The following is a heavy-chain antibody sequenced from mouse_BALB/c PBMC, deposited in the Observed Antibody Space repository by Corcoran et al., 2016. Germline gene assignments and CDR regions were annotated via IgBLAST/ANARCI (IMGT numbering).Heavy chain of an antibody. V-gene: IGHV1S34*01. CDR3: ARRDYDFPYFDY. Sequence: LVKTGASVKISCKASGYSFTGYYMHWVKQSHGKSLEWMGYISCYNGATSYNQKFKGKATFTVDTSSSTAYMQFNSLTSEDSAVYDCARRDYDFPYFDYWGQGTTLTVSS. CDR1: GYSFTGYY. D-gene: IGHD2-4*01. CDR2: ISCYNGAT. J-gene: IGHJ2*01.